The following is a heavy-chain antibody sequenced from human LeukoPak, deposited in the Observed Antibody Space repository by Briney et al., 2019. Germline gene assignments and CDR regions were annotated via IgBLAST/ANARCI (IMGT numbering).Heavy chain of an antibody. V-gene: IGHV3-48*03. CDR2: IDNSGRVK. D-gene: IGHD1-26*01. Sequence: GGSLRLSCAASGFTFSDYEMQWVRQAPGKGLEWVSYIDNSGRVKYYADSVKGRFTISRDNAKNSLYLQMNSLRVEDTAIYYCARGGELNDYWGQGTLVIVSS. J-gene: IGHJ4*02. CDR3: ARGGELNDY. CDR1: GFTFSDYE.